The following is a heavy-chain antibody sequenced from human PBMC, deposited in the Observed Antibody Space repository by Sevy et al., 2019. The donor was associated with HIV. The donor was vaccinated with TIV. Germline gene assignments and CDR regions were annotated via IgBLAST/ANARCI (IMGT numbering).Heavy chain of an antibody. D-gene: IGHD1-1*01. CDR3: AGRGWNNGFDF. CDR2: INKDGSEK. V-gene: IGHV3-7*01. J-gene: IGHJ3*01. CDR1: GFTFRTYW. Sequence: GGSLRLSCAASGFTFRTYWMSWVRQAPGKGLEWVANINKDGSEKYYVDSVKGRLTISRDNAKNSLYLQINSLRAEDTAIYYCAGRGWNNGFDFWGRGTMVTVSS.